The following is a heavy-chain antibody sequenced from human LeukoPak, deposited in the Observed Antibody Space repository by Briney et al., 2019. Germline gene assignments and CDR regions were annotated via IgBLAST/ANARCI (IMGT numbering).Heavy chain of an antibody. V-gene: IGHV1-2*02. J-gene: IGHJ4*02. CDR3: ARDIAVAGTFFDY. CDR2: INPNSGGT. CDR1: GYTFTGYY. D-gene: IGHD6-19*01. Sequence: ASVKVSCKASGYTFTGYYMHWVRQAPGKGLEWMGWINPNSGGTNYAQKFQGRVTMTRDTSISTAYMELSRLRSDDTAVYYCARDIAVAGTFFDYWGQGTLVTVSS.